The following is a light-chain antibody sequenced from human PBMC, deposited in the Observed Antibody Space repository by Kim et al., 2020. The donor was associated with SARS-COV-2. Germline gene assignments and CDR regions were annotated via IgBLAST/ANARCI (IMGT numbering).Light chain of an antibody. J-gene: IGLJ1*01. V-gene: IGLV3-1*01. Sequence: SYELTQPPSVSVSPGQTASITCSGDKLGDKYACWYQQKSGQSPVLVIYQDSKRPSGIPERFSGSNSGNTATLTISGTQAMDEADYYCQAWDSSTVIFGTG. CDR2: QDS. CDR3: QAWDSSTVI. CDR1: KLGDKY.